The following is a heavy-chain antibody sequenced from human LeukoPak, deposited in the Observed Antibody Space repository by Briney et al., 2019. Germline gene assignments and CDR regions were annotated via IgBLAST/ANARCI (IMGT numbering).Heavy chain of an antibody. J-gene: IGHJ4*02. CDR3: ARENGGNSDY. CDR2: IYYSGST. CDR1: GGSISSGGYY. D-gene: IGHD4-23*01. V-gene: IGHV4-61*08. Sequence: KPSQTLSLTCTVSGGSISSGGYYWSWIRQPPGKGLEWIGYIYYSGSTNYNPSLKSRVTISVDTSKNQFSLKLSSVTAADTAVYYCARENGGNSDYWGQGTLVTVSS.